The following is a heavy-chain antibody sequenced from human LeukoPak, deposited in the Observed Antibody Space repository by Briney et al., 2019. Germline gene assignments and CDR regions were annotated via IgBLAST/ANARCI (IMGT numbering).Heavy chain of an antibody. J-gene: IGHJ4*02. CDR3: ARSTYCGGDCYRQFDY. CDR1: GDSVSSNSAA. D-gene: IGHD2-21*02. Sequence: SQTLSLTCAISGDSVSSNSAAWNWIRQSPSRGLEWLGRTYYRSKWYNDYAVSVKSRITINPDTSKNQFSLQLNSVTPGDTAVYYCARSTYCGGDCYRQFDYWGQGTLVTVSS. CDR2: TYYRSKWYN. V-gene: IGHV6-1*01.